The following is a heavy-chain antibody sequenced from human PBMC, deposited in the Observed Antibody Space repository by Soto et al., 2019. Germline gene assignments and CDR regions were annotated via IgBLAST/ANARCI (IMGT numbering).Heavy chain of an antibody. D-gene: IGHD6-19*01. CDR3: ARSYSSGWEFDY. CDR1: GFTFSNYY. V-gene: IGHV3-11*01. CDR2: ISSTGRTI. J-gene: IGHJ4*02. Sequence: TEGSLRLSCGASGFTFSNYYMSWIRQAPGKGLEWVSYISSTGRTIHYADSVKGRFTVSRDNAQNSLSLKLNSLRVEDTAVYYCARSYSSGWEFDYWGQGTQVTVSS.